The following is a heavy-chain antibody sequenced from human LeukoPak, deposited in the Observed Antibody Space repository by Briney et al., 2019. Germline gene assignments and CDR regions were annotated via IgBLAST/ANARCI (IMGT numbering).Heavy chain of an antibody. D-gene: IGHD6-13*01. V-gene: IGHV4-59*01. CDR1: GGSISSYY. CDR3: ARGGRIAAAGFDY. Sequence: SETLSLTCTVSGGSISSYYWSWIRQPPGKGLEWIGYIYYSGSTNYNASLKSRVTISVATSKDQLSLKLSSVTAADTAVYYCARGGRIAAAGFDYWGQGTLVTVSS. J-gene: IGHJ4*02. CDR2: IYYSGST.